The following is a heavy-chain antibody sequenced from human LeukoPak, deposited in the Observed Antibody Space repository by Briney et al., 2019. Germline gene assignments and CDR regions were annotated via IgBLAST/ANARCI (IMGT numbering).Heavy chain of an antibody. Sequence: SETLSLTCTVSGGSMNNYYWSWIRQSPGKGLEWVGYIYHTGSATYKPSLKSRLTLSLDTSKNQFSLRLNSVTAADTAVYYCARGRGDSKGTSFDFWGQGTLVTVSS. V-gene: IGHV4-59*01. CDR1: GGSMNNYY. J-gene: IGHJ4*02. CDR3: ARGRGDSKGTSFDF. CDR2: IYHTGSA. D-gene: IGHD3-22*01.